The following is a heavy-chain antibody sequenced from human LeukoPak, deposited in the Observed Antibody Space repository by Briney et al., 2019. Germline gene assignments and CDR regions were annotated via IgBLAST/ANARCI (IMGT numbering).Heavy chain of an antibody. V-gene: IGHV1-69*05. CDR2: IIPIFGTA. J-gene: IGHJ4*02. CDR3: ARVYSSWISAEGY. CDR1: GGTFSSYA. Sequence: ASVKVSCKASGGTFSSYAISWVRQAPGQGLEWMGGIIPIFGTANYAQKFQGRVTITTDESTSTAYMELSSLRSEDTAVYYCARVYSSWISAEGYRGQGTLVTVSS. D-gene: IGHD6-13*01.